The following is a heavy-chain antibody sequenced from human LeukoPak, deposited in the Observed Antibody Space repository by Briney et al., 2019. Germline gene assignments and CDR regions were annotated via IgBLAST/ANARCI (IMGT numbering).Heavy chain of an antibody. CDR1: GFTFSNSA. Sequence: GGSLRLSCAASGFTFSNSAMSWVRQAPGKGLEWVSVIYSGGSTYYAGSVKGRFTISRDNSKNTLYLQMNSLRAEDTAVYYCARVTVVRPYYFDYWGQGTLVTVSS. CDR3: ARVTVVRPYYFDY. D-gene: IGHD4-23*01. V-gene: IGHV3-66*01. CDR2: IYSGGST. J-gene: IGHJ4*02.